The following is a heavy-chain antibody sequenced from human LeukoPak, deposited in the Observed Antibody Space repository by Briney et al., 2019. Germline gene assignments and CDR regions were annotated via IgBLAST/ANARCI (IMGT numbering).Heavy chain of an antibody. J-gene: IGHJ6*02. D-gene: IGHD2-2*01. Sequence: RASVKVSCKASGYTFTSYYMHWVRQAPGQGLEWMGWINPNSGGTNYAQKFQGRVTMTRDTSISTAYMELSRLRSDDTAVYYCARFAACSSTSCSGGAYYYYYGMDVWGQGTTVTVSS. CDR3: ARFAACSSTSCSGGAYYYYYGMDV. V-gene: IGHV1-2*02. CDR2: INPNSGGT. CDR1: GYTFTSYY.